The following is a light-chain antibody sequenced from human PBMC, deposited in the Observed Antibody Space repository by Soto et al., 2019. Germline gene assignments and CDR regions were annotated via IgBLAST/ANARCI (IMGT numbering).Light chain of an antibody. CDR3: QQFAVAPWT. J-gene: IGKJ1*01. CDR1: QSVSSSY. V-gene: IGKV3-20*01. Sequence: EIVLTQSPGTLSLSPGERATLSCRASQSVSSSYLAWYQHKPGQAPRLLIYGASSRATGIPDRISGSGSGTDFTLNISRLEPDDFAVYYCQQFAVAPWTFGQGTKVDIK. CDR2: GAS.